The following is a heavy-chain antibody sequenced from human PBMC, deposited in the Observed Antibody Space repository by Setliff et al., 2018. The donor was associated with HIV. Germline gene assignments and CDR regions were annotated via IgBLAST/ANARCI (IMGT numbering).Heavy chain of an antibody. J-gene: IGHJ3*02. D-gene: IGHD3-22*01. CDR3: AITSRGYSLQRGGAFDI. CDR1: GDTFTTYV. Sequence: ASVKVSCKGSGDTFTTYVVSWVRQAPGQGLEWMGGRSPIVSTTNYAQKFQGRVTITTDESTSRAYMELSSLRYEDTAVYYCAITSRGYSLQRGGAFDIWGQGTLVTVSS. CDR2: RSPIVSTT. V-gene: IGHV1-69*05.